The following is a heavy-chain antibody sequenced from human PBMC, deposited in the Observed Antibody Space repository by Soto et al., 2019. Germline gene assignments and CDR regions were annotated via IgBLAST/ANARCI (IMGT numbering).Heavy chain of an antibody. CDR3: ARDQDSSGWYDAFDI. Sequence: PSETLSLTCTVSGGSVSSGSYYWSWIRQPPGKGLEWIGCIYYSGSTNYNPSLKSRVTISVDTSKNQFSLKLSSVTAADTAVYYCARDQDSSGWYDAFDIWGQGTMVTVSS. J-gene: IGHJ3*02. D-gene: IGHD6-19*01. V-gene: IGHV4-61*01. CDR2: IYYSGST. CDR1: GGSVSSGSYY.